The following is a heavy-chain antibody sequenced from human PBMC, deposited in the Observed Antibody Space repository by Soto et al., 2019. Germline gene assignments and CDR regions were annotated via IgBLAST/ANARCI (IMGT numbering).Heavy chain of an antibody. V-gene: IGHV3-74*01. CDR3: ARADVLLWFGELLSAWFDP. CDR1: GFTFSSYW. D-gene: IGHD3-10*01. J-gene: IGHJ5*02. CDR2: INSDGSST. Sequence: EVQLVESGGGLVQPGGSLRLSCAASGFTFSSYWMHWVRQAPGKGLVWVSRINSDGSSTSYADSVKGRFTISRDNAKNTLYLQMNSLRAEDTAVYYCARADVLLWFGELLSAWFDPWGQGTLVTVSS.